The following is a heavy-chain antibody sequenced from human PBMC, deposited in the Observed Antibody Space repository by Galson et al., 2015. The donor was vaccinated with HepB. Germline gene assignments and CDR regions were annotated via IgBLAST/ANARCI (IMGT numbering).Heavy chain of an antibody. J-gene: IGHJ5*02. CDR2: ISYDGSNK. Sequence: SLRLSCAASGFTFSSYAMHWVRQAPGKGLEWVAVISYDGSNKYYADSVKGRFTISRDNSKNTLYLQMNSLRAEDTAVYYCAREGYDILTGYPTGGWFDPWGQGTLVTVSS. CDR3: AREGYDILTGYPTGGWFDP. CDR1: GFTFSSYA. D-gene: IGHD3-9*01. V-gene: IGHV3-30-3*01.